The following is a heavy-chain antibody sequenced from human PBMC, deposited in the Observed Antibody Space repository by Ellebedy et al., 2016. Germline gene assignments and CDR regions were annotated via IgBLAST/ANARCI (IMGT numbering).Heavy chain of an antibody. J-gene: IGHJ6*02. CDR3: ASAKGDGYTGGNMDV. CDR2: IIPIFGTA. Sequence: SVKVSCXASGGTFSSYAISWVRQAPGQGLEWMGGIIPIFGTANYAQKFQGRVTITADESTSTAYMELSSLRSEDTAVYYCASAKGDGYTGGNMDVWGQGTTVTVSS. CDR1: GGTFSSYA. V-gene: IGHV1-69*13. D-gene: IGHD5-24*01.